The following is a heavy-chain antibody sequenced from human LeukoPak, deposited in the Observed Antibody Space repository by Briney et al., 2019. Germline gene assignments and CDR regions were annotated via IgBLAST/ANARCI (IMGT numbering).Heavy chain of an antibody. J-gene: IGHJ4*02. CDR3: TRDYYGSGSL. V-gene: IGHV3-30*02. D-gene: IGHD3-10*01. Sequence: GGSLRLSCAASGFTFSNYAMHWVRQAPGKGLEWVAFIRSDGNNKYYADSVKGRFTISRDDSKNTAYLQMNSLKTEDTAVYYCTRDYYGSGSLWGQGTLVTVSS. CDR2: IRSDGNNK. CDR1: GFTFSNYA.